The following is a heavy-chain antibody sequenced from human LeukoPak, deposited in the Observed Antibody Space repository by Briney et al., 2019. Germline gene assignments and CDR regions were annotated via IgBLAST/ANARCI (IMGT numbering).Heavy chain of an antibody. CDR2: IYPSGGT. J-gene: IGHJ4*02. CDR1: GGSISSYY. V-gene: IGHV4-4*07. D-gene: IGHD3-10*01. CDR3: ARDYYGSGSYPFDY. Sequence: SETLSLTCTVSGGSISSYYWSWFRQPPGKGLEWIGRIYPSGGTNYNPSLKSRVTMSVDTSKNQFSLKLSSVTAADTAVYYCARDYYGSGSYPFDYWGQGTLVTVSS.